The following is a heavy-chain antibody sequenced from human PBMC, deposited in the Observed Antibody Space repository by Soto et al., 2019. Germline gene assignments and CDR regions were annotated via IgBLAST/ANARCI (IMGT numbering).Heavy chain of an antibody. J-gene: IGHJ4*02. D-gene: IGHD6-19*01. V-gene: IGHV4-59*01. CDR3: ARYRRGTGWYYLDY. Sequence: SETLSLTCTVSGSSTSGNYWGWIRQPPGKGLEWIGYIYDSGSTNYSPSLQSRVTMSVDRSKNQFSLALTSVTAADTALYFCARYRRGTGWYYLDYWGQGILVTVSS. CDR1: GSSTSGNY. CDR2: IYDSGST.